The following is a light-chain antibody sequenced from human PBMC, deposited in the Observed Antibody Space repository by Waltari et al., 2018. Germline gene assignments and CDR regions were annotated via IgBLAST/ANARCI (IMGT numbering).Light chain of an antibody. CDR3: CSYAGSGSSVV. J-gene: IGLJ2*01. V-gene: IGLV2-23*02. Sequence: QSALTQPASVSGSPGQSITISCTGTSSDVGNYNFFSWYQQHPGKAPKLIIYEVSQRPSGVSNRFSGSKSGTTASLTISGLQAEDEADFYCCSYAGSGSSVVFGGGTKLTVL. CDR2: EVS. CDR1: SSDVGNYNF.